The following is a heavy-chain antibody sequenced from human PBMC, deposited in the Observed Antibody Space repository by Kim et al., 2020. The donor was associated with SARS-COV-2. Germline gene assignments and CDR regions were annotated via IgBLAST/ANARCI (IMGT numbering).Heavy chain of an antibody. CDR3: AKNGQPNSYYFDY. V-gene: IGHV3-30*18. CDR1: GFTFSSYG. CDR2: ISYDGSNK. J-gene: IGHJ4*02. D-gene: IGHD1-1*01. Sequence: GGSLRLSCAASGFTFSSYGMHWVRQAPGKGLEWVAVISYDGSNKYYADSVKGRFTISRDNSKNTLYLQMNSLRAEDTAVYYCAKNGQPNSYYFDYWGQGTLVTVSS.